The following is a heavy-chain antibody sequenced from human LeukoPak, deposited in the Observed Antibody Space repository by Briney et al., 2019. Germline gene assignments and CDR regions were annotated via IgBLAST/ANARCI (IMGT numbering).Heavy chain of an antibody. CDR1: GYTFTSNY. CDR2: IYPRDGST. D-gene: IGHD2-2*01. Sequence: ASVKVSCKASGYTFTSNYIHWVRQAPGQGLEWMGMIYPRDGSTNYAQKFQGRVTITADESTSTAYMELSSLRSEDTAVYYCARRRYCSSTSCYDYYYYGMDVWGQGTTVTVSS. V-gene: IGHV1-46*01. J-gene: IGHJ6*02. CDR3: ARRRYCSSTSCYDYYYYGMDV.